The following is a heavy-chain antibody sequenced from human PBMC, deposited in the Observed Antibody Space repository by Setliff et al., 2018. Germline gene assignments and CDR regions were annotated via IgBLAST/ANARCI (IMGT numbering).Heavy chain of an antibody. V-gene: IGHV3-74*01. Sequence: GGSLRLSCAASGFTFSSYWMHWVRQAPGKGLVWVSRINSDGSSTSYADSVKGRFTISRDSAKNTLYLQMNSLRAEDTAVYYCARAYYGTVNGYSSYYGLDVWGQGTTVTVSS. CDR3: ARAYYGTVNGYSSYYGLDV. CDR2: INSDGSST. J-gene: IGHJ6*02. CDR1: GFTFSSYW. D-gene: IGHD3-9*01.